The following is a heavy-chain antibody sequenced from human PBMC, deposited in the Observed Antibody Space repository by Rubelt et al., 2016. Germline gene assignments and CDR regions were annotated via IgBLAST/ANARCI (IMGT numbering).Heavy chain of an antibody. CDR2: IDWDDDK. J-gene: IGHJ4*02. CDR3: AHSMVQYYYDSSGYYSYYFDY. D-gene: IGHD3-22*01. CDR1: GFSLSTSGMC. Sequence: QVTLRESGPALVTPTQTLTLTCTFSGFSLSTSGMCVSWIRQPPGKALEWLAPIDWDDDKYYSTSLKTRLTISKDTSKNQVVLTMTNMDPVDTATYYCAHSMVQYYYDSSGYYSYYFDYWGQGTLVTVSS. V-gene: IGHV2-70*01.